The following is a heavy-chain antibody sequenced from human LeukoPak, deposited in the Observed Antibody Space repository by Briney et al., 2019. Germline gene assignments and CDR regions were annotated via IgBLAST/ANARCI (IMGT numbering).Heavy chain of an antibody. J-gene: IGHJ4*02. CDR3: ARDSVYYDSSGVVTY. V-gene: IGHV1-2*02. D-gene: IGHD3-22*01. Sequence: ASVKVSCKASGYTFTGYYMHWVRQAPGQGLEWMGWINPNSGGTNYAQKFQGRVTMTRDTSISAAYMELSRLRSDDTAVYYCARDSVYYDSSGVVTYWGQGTLVTVSS. CDR2: INPNSGGT. CDR1: GYTFTGYY.